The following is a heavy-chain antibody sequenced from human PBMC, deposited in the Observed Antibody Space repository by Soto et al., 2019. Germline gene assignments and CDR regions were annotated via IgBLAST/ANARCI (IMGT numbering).Heavy chain of an antibody. CDR2: LSGSGVST. CDR3: AKGGGSKDYYDTSGYYLYDYSAMAV. D-gene: IGHD3-22*01. V-gene: IGHV3-23*01. Sequence: EVQLLESGGGLVQPGGSLRLSFAASGFTFSSYAMTWVRQAPGKGLEWVSALSGSGVSTYYADSVKGRFTISRDNSKNTLYLQMNSLRAEDTAVYYCAKGGGSKDYYDTSGYYLYDYSAMAVWGQGTTVTVSS. CDR1: GFTFSSYA. J-gene: IGHJ6*02.